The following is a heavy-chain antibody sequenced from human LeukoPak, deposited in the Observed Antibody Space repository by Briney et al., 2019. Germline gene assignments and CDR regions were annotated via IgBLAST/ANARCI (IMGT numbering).Heavy chain of an antibody. D-gene: IGHD3-22*01. CDR3: ARGFSPYYYDSSGYLYYYYGMDV. V-gene: IGHV1-69*13. CDR1: GGTFSSYA. CDR2: IIPIFGTA. J-gene: IGHJ6*02. Sequence: SVKVSCKASGGTFSSYAISWVRQAPGQGLEWMGGIIPIFGTANYAQKFQGRVTITADESTSTAYMELSSLRSEDTAVYYCARGFSPYYYDSSGYLYYYYGMDVWGQGTTVTVSS.